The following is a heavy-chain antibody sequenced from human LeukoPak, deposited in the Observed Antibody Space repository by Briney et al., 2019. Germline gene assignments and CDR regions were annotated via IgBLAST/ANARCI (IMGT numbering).Heavy chain of an antibody. V-gene: IGHV4-30-4*01. Sequence: SQTLSLTCTVSGGSISSGDYYWSWIRQPPGKGLEWIGYIYYSGSTNYNPSLKSRVTIPVDTSKNQFSLKLSSVTAADTAVYYCARTGGSGYGSLDYWGQGTLVTVSS. CDR3: ARTGGSGYGSLDY. D-gene: IGHD5-12*01. J-gene: IGHJ4*02. CDR2: IYYSGST. CDR1: GGSISSGDYY.